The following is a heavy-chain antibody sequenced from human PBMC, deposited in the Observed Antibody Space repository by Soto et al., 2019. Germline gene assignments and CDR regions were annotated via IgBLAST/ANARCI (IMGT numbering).Heavy chain of an antibody. CDR2: IYHSGST. CDR1: GGSISSSNW. J-gene: IGHJ6*02. CDR3: ARAGWELLSNYYYYGMDV. V-gene: IGHV4-4*02. D-gene: IGHD1-26*01. Sequence: PSETLSLTCAVSGGSISSSNWWSWVRQPPGKGLEWIGEIYHSGSTNYNPSLKSRVTISVDKSKNQFSLKLSSVTAADTAVYYCARAGWELLSNYYYYGMDVWGQGTTVTVSS.